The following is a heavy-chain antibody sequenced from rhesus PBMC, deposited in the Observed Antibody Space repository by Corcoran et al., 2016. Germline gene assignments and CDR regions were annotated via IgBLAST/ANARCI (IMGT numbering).Heavy chain of an antibody. CDR2: ITYSRST. V-gene: IGHV4-122*02. CDR3: ARLAAAGY. Sequence: QVQLQESGPGLVKPSETLSLTCAVSGGSISSGYYYWSWIRQPPGKGLEWIGYITYSRSTNDNPSIKSRVTISRDTSKNPFSLKLSSGAAADTAVYYWARLAAAGYWGQGVLVTVSS. D-gene: IGHD6-25*01. CDR1: GGSISSGYYY. J-gene: IGHJ4*01.